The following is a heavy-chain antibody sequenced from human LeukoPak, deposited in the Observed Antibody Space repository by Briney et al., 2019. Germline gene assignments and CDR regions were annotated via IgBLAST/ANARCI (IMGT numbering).Heavy chain of an antibody. V-gene: IGHV1-58*01. J-gene: IGHJ6*02. D-gene: IGHD4-17*01. CDR3: AATLTVTAGSTYYGMDV. CDR2: IVVGSGIT. CDR1: GFTFTTSA. Sequence: PVKVSCKASGFTFTTSAAQWVRQARGQRLEWIGWIVVGSGITNYAQKFQERVTITRDMSTSTAYMELRSLRSEDTAVYYCAATLTVTAGSTYYGMDVWGQGTTVTVSS.